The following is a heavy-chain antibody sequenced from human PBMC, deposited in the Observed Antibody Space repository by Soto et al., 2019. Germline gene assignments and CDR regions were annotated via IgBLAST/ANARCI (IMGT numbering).Heavy chain of an antibody. V-gene: IGHV3-74*01. CDR3: VRDIR. CDR1: GFTFNNFW. CDR2: INSDGTTT. J-gene: IGHJ4*02. Sequence: VQLVDSGGGLVQPGGSLRLSCAACGFTFNNFWMYWVRQTPEKGLVWVSGINSDGTTTIYADSVKGRFTISRDNAKNTLYLQMNSLTVEDTAIYYCVRDIRWGQGTLVTVSS.